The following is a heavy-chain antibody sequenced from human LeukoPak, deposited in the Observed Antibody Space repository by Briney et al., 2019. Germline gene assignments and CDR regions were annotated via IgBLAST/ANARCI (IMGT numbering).Heavy chain of an antibody. Sequence: GGSLRLSCAASGFTFSAYTMAWVRQAPGRGLEWVSSISAVSNYIYYADSVKGRFTISRDNAEDSLYLQMNSLKAEDTAVYYCARDRSRGYSYGVFDYWGQGTLVTVSS. J-gene: IGHJ4*02. V-gene: IGHV3-21*01. D-gene: IGHD5-18*01. CDR2: ISAVSNYI. CDR3: ARDRSRGYSYGVFDY. CDR1: GFTFSAYT.